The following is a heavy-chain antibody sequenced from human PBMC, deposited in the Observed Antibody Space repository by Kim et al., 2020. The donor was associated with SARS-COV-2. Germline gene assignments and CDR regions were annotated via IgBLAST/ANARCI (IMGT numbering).Heavy chain of an antibody. D-gene: IGHD3-10*01. CDR1: GYTFTSSY. CDR3: ARDSDSGRKTNYFDY. Sequence: ASVKVSCKTSGYTFTSSYMHWVRQAPGQGLEWMGIINLSAGSTFYSQRFQGRVTMTRDTSTSTVYMELSSLRSEDTAVYYCARDSDSGRKTNYFDYWGQGTLVTASS. CDR2: INLSAGST. J-gene: IGHJ4*02. V-gene: IGHV1-46*01.